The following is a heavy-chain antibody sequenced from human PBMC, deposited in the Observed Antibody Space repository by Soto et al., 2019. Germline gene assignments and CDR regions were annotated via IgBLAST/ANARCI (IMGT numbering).Heavy chain of an antibody. Sequence: QVQLVQSGADVKKPGTSVKVSCKAAGYSFTNYCMYWVRQAPGQGLEGMGMINPRTGSTRYAQKFQDRVTLTRDTSTTTVYMELSTLISDDTAVYYYARDGGLLTASWHYDLWGPGTLVTVSS. D-gene: IGHD2-15*01. CDR1: GYSFTNYC. V-gene: IGHV1-46*01. J-gene: IGHJ2*01. CDR3: ARDGGLLTASWHYDL. CDR2: INPRTGST.